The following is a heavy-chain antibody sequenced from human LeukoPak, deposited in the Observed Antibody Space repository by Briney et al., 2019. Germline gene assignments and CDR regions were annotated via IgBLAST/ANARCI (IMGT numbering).Heavy chain of an antibody. CDR3: ARPRYSGYADAFDI. CDR1: GFTVSSNY. CDR2: IYGGGNA. Sequence: PGGSLRLSCAASGFTVSSNYMTWVRQAPGKGLEWVSVIYGGGNAYYADSVKGRFTISRDNSKNTLYLQMNSLRAEDTAVYYCARPRYSGYADAFDIWGQGTMVTVSS. V-gene: IGHV3-66*04. J-gene: IGHJ3*02. D-gene: IGHD5-12*01.